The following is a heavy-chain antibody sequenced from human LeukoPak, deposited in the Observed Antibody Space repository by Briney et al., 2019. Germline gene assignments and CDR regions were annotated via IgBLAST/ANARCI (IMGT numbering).Heavy chain of an antibody. CDR3: ARGLRMAYYYGMDV. CDR1: GGSFSGYY. CDR2: INHSGST. D-gene: IGHD5-24*01. Sequence: SETLSLTCAVYGGSFSGYYWSWIRQPPGKGLEWIGEINHSGSTNYNPSLKSRVTISVDTSKNQFSLKLSSVTAADTAVYYCARGLRMAYYYGMDVWGQGTTVTVSS. J-gene: IGHJ6*02. V-gene: IGHV4-34*01.